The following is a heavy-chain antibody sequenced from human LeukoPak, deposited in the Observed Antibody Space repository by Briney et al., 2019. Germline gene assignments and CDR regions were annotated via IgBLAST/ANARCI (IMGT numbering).Heavy chain of an antibody. D-gene: IGHD3-9*01. Sequence: GGSLRLSCAASEFTVSSNYMSWVRQAPGKGLEWVSVIYSGGSTYYADSVKGRFTISRDNSKNTLYLQMNGLRAEDTAVYYCARAYYDILTGYLFDYWGQGTLVTVSS. V-gene: IGHV3-66*01. CDR2: IYSGGST. J-gene: IGHJ4*02. CDR3: ARAYYDILTGYLFDY. CDR1: EFTVSSNY.